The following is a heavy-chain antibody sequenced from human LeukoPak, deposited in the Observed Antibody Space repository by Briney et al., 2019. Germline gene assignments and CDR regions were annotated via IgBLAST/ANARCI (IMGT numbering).Heavy chain of an antibody. J-gene: IGHJ4*02. V-gene: IGHV3-23*01. CDR1: GFTFSSCA. D-gene: IGHD6-13*01. Sequence: GGSLRLSCAASGFTFSSCAMSWVRQAPGKGLEWVSAIRDSGGSTNYADSVKGRFTISRNNSKNTLYLQMNSLRAEDTAVYYCAKSTGYSTTGRDFDSWGRGTLVTVSS. CDR2: IRDSGGST. CDR3: AKSTGYSTTGRDFDS.